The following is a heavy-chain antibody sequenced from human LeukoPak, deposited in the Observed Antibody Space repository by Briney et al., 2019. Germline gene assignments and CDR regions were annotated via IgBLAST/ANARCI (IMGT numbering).Heavy chain of an antibody. CDR2: ISSNGGST. Sequence: GGSLRLSCAASGFTFSSYAMHWVRQAPGKGLEYVSAISSNGGSTYYANSVKGRFTISRDNSKNTLYLQMGSLRAEDMAVYYCARDIGGSGSYGALDYWGQGTLVTVSS. CDR1: GFTFSSYA. D-gene: IGHD3-10*01. J-gene: IGHJ4*02. CDR3: ARDIGGSGSYGALDY. V-gene: IGHV3-64*01.